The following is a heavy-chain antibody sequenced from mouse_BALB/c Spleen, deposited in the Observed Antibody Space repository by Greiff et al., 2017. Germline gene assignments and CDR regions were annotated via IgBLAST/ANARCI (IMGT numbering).Heavy chain of an antibody. CDR3: ARPLGYYYAMDY. J-gene: IGHJ4*01. CDR2: ILPGSGST. D-gene: IGHD1-2*01. CDR1: GYTFSSYW. V-gene: IGHV1-9*01. Sequence: VKLMESGAELMKPGASVKISCKATGYTFSSYWIEWVKQRPGHGLEWIGEILPGSGSTNYNEKFKGKATFTADTSSNTAYMQLSSLTSEDSAVYYCARPLGYYYAMDYWGQGTSVTVSS.